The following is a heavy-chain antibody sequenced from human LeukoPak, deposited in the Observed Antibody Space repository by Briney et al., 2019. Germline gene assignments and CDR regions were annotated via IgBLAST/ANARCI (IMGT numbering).Heavy chain of an antibody. V-gene: IGHV3-21*01. CDR1: GFTFSSYN. CDR3: ARGWASEAFDY. Sequence: GSLRLSCAASGFTFSSYNVNWVRQAPGKGLEWVSSISTSSSYIYYADSVKGRFTISRDNAKNSLYLQMDSLRAEDTAVYYCARGWASEAFDYWGQGTLVTVSS. CDR2: ISTSSSYI. D-gene: IGHD3-16*01. J-gene: IGHJ4*02.